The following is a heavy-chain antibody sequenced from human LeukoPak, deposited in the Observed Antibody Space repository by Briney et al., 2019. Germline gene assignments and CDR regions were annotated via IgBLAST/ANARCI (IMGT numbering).Heavy chain of an antibody. Sequence: GGSLRLSCAASGFIFTNYNMNWVRQAPGKGLEWVSSITTSSSFIYYADSVKGRFTISRDNAKNSLYLQMNSLRAEDTAVYYCARDPSRGLYYFDHWGQGTLVTVSS. D-gene: IGHD3/OR15-3a*01. J-gene: IGHJ4*02. CDR1: GFIFTNYN. CDR3: ARDPSRGLYYFDH. V-gene: IGHV3-21*04. CDR2: ITTSSSFI.